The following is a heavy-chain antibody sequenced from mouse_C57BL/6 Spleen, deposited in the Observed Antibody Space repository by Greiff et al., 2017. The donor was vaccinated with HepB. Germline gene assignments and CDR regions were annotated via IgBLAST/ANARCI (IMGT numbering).Heavy chain of an antibody. CDR3: AIYDGYYRIGY. Sequence: VQLQQSGAELMKPGASVKLSCKATGYTFTGYWIEWVKQRPGHGLEWIGEILPGSGSTNYNEKFKGKATFTADTSSNTAYMQRSSLTTVDSAICYGAIYDGYYRIGYWGQGTTLTVSS. CDR1: GYTFTGYW. V-gene: IGHV1-9*01. J-gene: IGHJ2*01. CDR2: ILPGSGST. D-gene: IGHD2-3*01.